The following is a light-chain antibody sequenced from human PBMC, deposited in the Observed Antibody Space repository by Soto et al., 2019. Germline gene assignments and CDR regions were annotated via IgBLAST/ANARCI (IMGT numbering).Light chain of an antibody. J-gene: IGLJ1*01. CDR2: GNS. V-gene: IGLV1-40*01. Sequence: QSVLTQPPSVSGAPGQRVAISCTGNSSNIGAGYDVHWYQLLPGTAPKLLIYGNSNRPSGVPDRFSGSKSGTSTSLAITGLQAEDEADYYCQSYDSSLSGSYVFGTGTKLTVL. CDR1: SSNIGAGYD. CDR3: QSYDSSLSGSYV.